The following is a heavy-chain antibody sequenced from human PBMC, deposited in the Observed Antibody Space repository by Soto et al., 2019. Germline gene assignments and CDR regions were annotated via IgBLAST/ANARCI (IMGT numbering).Heavy chain of an antibody. CDR1: GGSMRNYF. CDR3: AAGEASSRNLAPYYLDF. D-gene: IGHD6-13*01. V-gene: IGHV4-59*01. Sequence: PSETLSLTCTVSGGSMRNYFWTWIRQPPGKGLVWIGYIHYSGTTSFFPSYNPSLRSRVTISGDTSKNQFSLKLLSVTTADTAVYFCAAGEASSRNLAPYYLDFWGQGTLVTVSS. CDR2: IHYSGTT. J-gene: IGHJ4*02.